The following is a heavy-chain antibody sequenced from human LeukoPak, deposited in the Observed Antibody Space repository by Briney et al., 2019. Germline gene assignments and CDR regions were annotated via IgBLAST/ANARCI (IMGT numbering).Heavy chain of an antibody. J-gene: IGHJ4*02. CDR1: GGSISSGSYY. CDR2: IYYSGST. V-gene: IGHV4-30-4*08. D-gene: IGHD3-22*01. Sequence: PSQTLSLTCTVSGGSISSGSYYWSWIRQPAGKGLEWIGYIYYSGSTYYNPSLKSRVTISVDTSKNQFSLKLSSVTAADTAVYYCARGGRGGYYDSSGYYYYWGQGTLVTVSS. CDR3: ARGGRGGYYDSSGYYYY.